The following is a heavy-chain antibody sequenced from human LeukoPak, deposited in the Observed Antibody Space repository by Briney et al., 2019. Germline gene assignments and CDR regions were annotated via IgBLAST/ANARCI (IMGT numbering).Heavy chain of an antibody. Sequence: TGGSLRLSCAASGFTVSGNYMSWVRQAPGKGLEWVSVIYSGGTTSYADSVKGRFTISRDNSKNMLYLQMNSLRAEDTAVYYCAINYYGSGSYYHYWGQGTLVTVSS. CDR1: GFTVSGNY. V-gene: IGHV3-53*01. CDR3: AINYYGSGSYYHY. J-gene: IGHJ4*02. D-gene: IGHD3-10*01. CDR2: IYSGGTT.